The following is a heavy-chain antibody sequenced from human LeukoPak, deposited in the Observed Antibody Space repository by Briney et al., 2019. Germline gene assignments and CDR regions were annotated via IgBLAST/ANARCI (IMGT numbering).Heavy chain of an antibody. CDR2: INPNSGGT. CDR3: ARDSRVGATHDY. CDR1: GYTFTGYY. J-gene: IGHJ4*02. Sequence: ASVKVSCKASGYTFTGYYMHWVRQAPGQGLEWMGWINPNSGGTNYAQKFQGRVTMTRDTSISTAYMELSRLRSDDTAVCYCARDSRVGATHDYWGQGTLVTVSS. V-gene: IGHV1-2*02. D-gene: IGHD1-26*01.